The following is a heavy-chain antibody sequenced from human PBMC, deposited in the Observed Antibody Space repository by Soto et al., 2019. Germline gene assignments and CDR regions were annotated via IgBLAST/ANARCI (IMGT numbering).Heavy chain of an antibody. J-gene: IGHJ4*02. CDR2: IIPILGIA. V-gene: IGHV1-69*02. CDR1: GGTFSSYT. D-gene: IGHD3-22*01. Sequence: SVKVSCKASGGTFSSYTISWVRQAPGQGLEWMGRIIPILGIANYAQKFQGRVTITADKCTSTAYMELSSLRSEDTAVYYCARVGPAHYYDSSGYYSPLDYWGQGTLVTVSS. CDR3: ARVGPAHYYDSSGYYSPLDY.